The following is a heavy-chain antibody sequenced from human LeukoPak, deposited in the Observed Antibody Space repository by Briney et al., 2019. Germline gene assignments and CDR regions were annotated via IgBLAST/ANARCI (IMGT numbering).Heavy chain of an antibody. CDR3: TRKTSGLNPFDF. Sequence: GGSLRLSCAASGVTFSSSPMSWVRQAPGKGLEWVSGISSSGADTPCADSVKGRFTISRDNSKNTVYLQMNSLRAEDTAIYYCTRKTSGLNPFDFWGQGTLVTVSS. V-gene: IGHV3-23*01. CDR2: ISSSGADT. CDR1: GVTFSSSP. J-gene: IGHJ4*02.